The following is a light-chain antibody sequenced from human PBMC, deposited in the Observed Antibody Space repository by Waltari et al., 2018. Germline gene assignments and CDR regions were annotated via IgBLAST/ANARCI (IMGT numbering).Light chain of an antibody. Sequence: QSALTQPASVSASPGQSLTIPCTGTSSDVGGYNYVSWYQQHPGKAPKLMIYDVSKRPSGVSNRFSGSKSGNTASLTISGLQAEDEADYYCSSYTSSSTRVFGGGTKLTVL. CDR2: DVS. CDR1: SSDVGGYNY. CDR3: SSYTSSSTRV. V-gene: IGLV2-14*01. J-gene: IGLJ3*02.